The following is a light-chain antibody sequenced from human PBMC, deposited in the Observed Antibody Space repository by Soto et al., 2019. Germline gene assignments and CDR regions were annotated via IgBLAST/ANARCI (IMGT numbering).Light chain of an antibody. J-gene: IGLJ2*01. CDR1: SGDIGDYKY. Sequence: QSALTQPASVSGSPGQSITISCTGSSGDIGDYKYVSWYKQHPGKAPKLMIYDVSNRPSGVSNRFSGSKSGNTASLTISGLQAEDEADYYCSSYTSTNFVIFGGRTKLTVL. CDR2: DVS. V-gene: IGLV2-14*03. CDR3: SSYTSTNFVI.